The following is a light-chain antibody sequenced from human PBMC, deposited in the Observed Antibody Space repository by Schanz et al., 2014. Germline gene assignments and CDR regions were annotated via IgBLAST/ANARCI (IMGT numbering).Light chain of an antibody. CDR2: DGT. CDR1: SSDAGGYNY. Sequence: QSALTQPASVSGSPGQSITISCTGTSSDAGGYNYVSWYQQHPGKAPKVMIYDGTIRPSGVSNRFSGSRSGDTASLTISGLQAEDEADYYCSSYTSSSTYVFGTGTKLTVL. J-gene: IGLJ1*01. CDR3: SSYTSSSTYV. V-gene: IGLV2-14*03.